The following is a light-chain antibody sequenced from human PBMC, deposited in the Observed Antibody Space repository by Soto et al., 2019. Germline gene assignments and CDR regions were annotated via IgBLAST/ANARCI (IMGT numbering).Light chain of an antibody. CDR2: EIN. V-gene: IGLV2-8*01. CDR1: SSDVGAYDY. CDR3: SSFAGSNNFPYV. J-gene: IGLJ1*01. Sequence: QSVLTQPPSASGSPGQSVTISCTGTSSDVGAYDYVSWYQQHPGKAPKLMIYEINKRPSGVPDRFSGSKSGNTASLTVSGLQAEDEADYYCSSFAGSNNFPYVFGTGTRSQS.